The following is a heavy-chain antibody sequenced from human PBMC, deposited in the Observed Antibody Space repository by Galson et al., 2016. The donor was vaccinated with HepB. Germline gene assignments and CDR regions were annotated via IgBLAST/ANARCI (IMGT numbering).Heavy chain of an antibody. CDR1: GFTFSTYW. CDR2: INSDGSST. CDR3: ASSVRGSGSPPGGY. V-gene: IGHV3-74*01. Sequence: LRLSCAASGFTFSTYWMHWVRQAPGEGLVWVSRINSDGSSTGFADSVKGRFTISRDNAKNTLYLQMNSLRAEDTAVYYCASSVRGSGSPPGGYWGQGTLVTVSS. D-gene: IGHD3-10*01. J-gene: IGHJ4*02.